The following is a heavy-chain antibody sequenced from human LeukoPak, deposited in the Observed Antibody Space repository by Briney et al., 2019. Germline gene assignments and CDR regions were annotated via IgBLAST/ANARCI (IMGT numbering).Heavy chain of an antibody. CDR3: ARGPYNWNDFSYYYYMDV. Sequence: ASVKVSCKASGYTFTSYDINWVRQATGQGLEWMGWMNPNSGNTGYAQKFQGRVTVTRNTSISTAYMELSSLRSEDTAGYYCARGPYNWNDFSYYYYMDVWGKGTTVTVSS. V-gene: IGHV1-8*01. J-gene: IGHJ6*03. CDR2: MNPNSGNT. CDR1: GYTFTSYD. D-gene: IGHD1-1*01.